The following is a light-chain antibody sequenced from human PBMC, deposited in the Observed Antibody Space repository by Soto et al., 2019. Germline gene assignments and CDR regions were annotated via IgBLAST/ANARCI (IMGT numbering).Light chain of an antibody. Sequence: EIVMTQSPATLSVSPGERATLSCRASQSVSSNLAWYQQNPGQAPRLLIYGASTRATGIPARFSGSGSGAEFTLTISSLQSEDFVVYYCQQYNTWPWTFGQGTKVDIK. CDR3: QQYNTWPWT. CDR2: GAS. V-gene: IGKV3-15*01. CDR1: QSVSSN. J-gene: IGKJ1*01.